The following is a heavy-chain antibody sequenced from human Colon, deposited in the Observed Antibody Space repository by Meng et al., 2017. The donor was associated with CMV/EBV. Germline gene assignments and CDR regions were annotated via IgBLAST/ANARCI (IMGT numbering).Heavy chain of an antibody. D-gene: IGHD2-2*01. CDR3: VRPIVVDRGGYNGMDV. Sequence: GGSLRLSCKASGHIFTTYWIAWARQMPGKGPEWMGMTFPGDSDTTYSSSFQGQVTFSVDQSISTAYLQWNSLKASDTAVYYCVRPIVVDRGGYNGMDVWGQGTTVTVSS. V-gene: IGHV5-51*01. CDR1: GHIFTTYW. J-gene: IGHJ6*02. CDR2: TFPGDSDT.